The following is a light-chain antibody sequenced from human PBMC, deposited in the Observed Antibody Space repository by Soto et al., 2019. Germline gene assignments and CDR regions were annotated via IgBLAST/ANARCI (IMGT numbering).Light chain of an antibody. CDR3: SSYTSSSTRSTYV. V-gene: IGLV2-14*03. J-gene: IGLJ1*01. CDR2: DVS. CDR1: SSDVGSYNY. Sequence: QSVLTQPASVSGSPGQSITISCTGTSSDVGSYNYVSWYQHHPGKAPKLMIYDVSNRPSGVSNRFSGSKSGNTASLIISGLQAEDEADYYCSSYTSSSTRSTYVFGTGTKVTVL.